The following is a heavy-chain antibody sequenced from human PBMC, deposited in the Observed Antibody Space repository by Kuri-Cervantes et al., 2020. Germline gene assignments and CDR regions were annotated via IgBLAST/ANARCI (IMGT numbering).Heavy chain of an antibody. CDR2: IIPIFGTA. J-gene: IGHJ4*02. Sequence: SVKVSCKASGYTFTSYGISWVRQAPGQGLEWMGGIIPIFGTANYAQKFQGRVTITADESTSTAYMELSSLRSEDTAVYYCARRGSCSGFDYWGQGTLVTVSS. D-gene: IGHD2-15*01. CDR1: GYTFTSYG. CDR3: ARRGSCSGFDY. V-gene: IGHV1-69*13.